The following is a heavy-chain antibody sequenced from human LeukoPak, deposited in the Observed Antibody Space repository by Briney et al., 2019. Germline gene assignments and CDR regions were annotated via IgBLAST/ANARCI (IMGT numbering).Heavy chain of an antibody. CDR2: ISGSGVGT. CDR3: AKDLLLAYCGGDCYSGNWFDP. CDR1: GFTFSSYG. V-gene: IGHV3-23*01. Sequence: PGGTLRLSCAASGFTFSSYGMSWVRQAPGKGPEWVSTISGSGVGTSYADSVKGRFTISRDNSKNTLYLQMNSLRAEDTAAYYCAKDLLLAYCGGDCYSGNWFDPWGQGTLVTVSS. D-gene: IGHD2-21*02. J-gene: IGHJ5*02.